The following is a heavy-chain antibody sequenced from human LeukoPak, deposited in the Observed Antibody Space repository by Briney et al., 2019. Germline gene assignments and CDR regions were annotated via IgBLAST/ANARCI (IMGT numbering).Heavy chain of an antibody. D-gene: IGHD2-15*01. CDR3: ARSRIPDPAFDY. J-gene: IGHJ4*02. CDR2: IYHSGST. CDR1: GGSISSGGYS. V-gene: IGHV4-30-2*01. Sequence: SQTLSLACAVSGGSISSGGYSWSWIRQPPGKGLEWIGYIYHSGSTYYNPSLKSRVTISVDRSKNQFSLKLSSATAADTAVYYCARSRIPDPAFDYWGQGTLVTASS.